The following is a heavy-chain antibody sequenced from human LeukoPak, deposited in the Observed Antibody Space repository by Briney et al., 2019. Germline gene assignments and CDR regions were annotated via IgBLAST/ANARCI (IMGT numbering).Heavy chain of an antibody. J-gene: IGHJ4*02. CDR2: IGQDGIET. CDR3: AIPSSYDGSRYYHAY. D-gene: IGHD3-22*01. V-gene: IGHV3-7*01. CDR1: GISFASYW. Sequence: GGSLRLSCAASGISFASYWVTWVRQAPGKGLEWVANIGQDGIETVYEGSEKGRFTISRDNARNLLFLQMNSLRADDTAVYYCAIPSSYDGSRYYHAYWGQGTLVSVSS.